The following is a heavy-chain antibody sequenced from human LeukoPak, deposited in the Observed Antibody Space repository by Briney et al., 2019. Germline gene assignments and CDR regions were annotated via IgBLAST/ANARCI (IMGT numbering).Heavy chain of an antibody. V-gene: IGHV4-4*02. CDR3: ALKQSGDDYGDYEAGGEGIGYFDY. CDR1: GGSISSSNW. Sequence: PSGTLSLTCAVSGGSISSSNWWSWVRQPPGKGLEWIGEIYHSGSTNYNPSLKSRVTISVDKSKNQFSLKLSSVTAADTAVYYCALKQSGDDYGDYEAGGEGIGYFDYWGQGTLVTVSS. CDR2: IYHSGST. D-gene: IGHD4-17*01. J-gene: IGHJ4*02.